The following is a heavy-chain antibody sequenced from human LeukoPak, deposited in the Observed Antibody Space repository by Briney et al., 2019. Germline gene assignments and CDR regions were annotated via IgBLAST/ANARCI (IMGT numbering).Heavy chain of an antibody. Sequence: SETLSLTCAVSGGSISSYYWSWIRQPPGKGLEWIGYIYYSGSTNYNPSLKSRVTISVDTSKNQFSLKLSSVTAADTAVYYCARDLDGYNDYWGQGTLVTVSS. CDR2: IYYSGST. J-gene: IGHJ4*02. CDR3: ARDLDGYNDY. CDR1: GGSISSYY. D-gene: IGHD5-24*01. V-gene: IGHV4-59*01.